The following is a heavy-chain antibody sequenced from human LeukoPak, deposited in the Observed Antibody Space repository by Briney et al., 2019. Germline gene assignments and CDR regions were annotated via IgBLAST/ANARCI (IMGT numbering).Heavy chain of an antibody. J-gene: IGHJ6*02. D-gene: IGHD3-10*01. CDR2: MNPNSGNT. CDR1: GYTFTSYD. CDR3: AREGLWFGELLEDYYYYGMDV. Sequence: APVKVSCRASGYTFTSYDINWVRQATGQGLEWMGCMNPNSGNTGYAQKFQGRVTMTRNTSISTAYMELSSLRSEDTAAYYCAREGLWFGELLEDYYYYGMDVWGQGTTVTVSS. V-gene: IGHV1-8*01.